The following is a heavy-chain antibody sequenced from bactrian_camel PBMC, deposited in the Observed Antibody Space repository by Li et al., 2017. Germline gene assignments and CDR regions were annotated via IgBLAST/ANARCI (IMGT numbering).Heavy chain of an antibody. J-gene: IGHJ6*01. V-gene: IGHV3S53*01. Sequence: VQLVESGGGSVQAGGSLRLSCAGSGIRYSVRCMAWFRQIPGAERERVATIDCESGTTNYADSVKGRFTVSRDNAKNTVYLQMDSLKPEDTAMYYCAATRVRYTVGGYCFSGADFEYWGQGTQVTVS. CDR2: IDCESGTT. CDR1: GIRYSVRC. D-gene: IGHD2*01. CDR3: AATRVRYTVGGYCFSGADFEY.